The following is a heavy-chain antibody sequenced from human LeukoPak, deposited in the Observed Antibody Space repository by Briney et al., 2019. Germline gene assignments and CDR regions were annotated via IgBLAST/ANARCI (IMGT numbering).Heavy chain of an antibody. D-gene: IGHD6-6*01. V-gene: IGHV4-59*01. CDR3: ARATLSSGVAFDI. J-gene: IGHJ3*02. Sequence: PSETLSLTCTVSGGSISSYYWSWIRQPPGKGLEWIGYIYYSGSTNYNPSLKSRVTISVDTSKNQFSLKLSSVTAADTAVYYCARATLSSGVAFDIWGQGTMVTVSS. CDR1: GGSISSYY. CDR2: IYYSGST.